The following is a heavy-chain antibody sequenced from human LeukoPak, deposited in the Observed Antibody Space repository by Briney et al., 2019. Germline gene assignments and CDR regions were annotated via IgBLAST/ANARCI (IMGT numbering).Heavy chain of an antibody. J-gene: IGHJ5*02. Sequence: PGGSLRLSCVASAFTFSIYTMNWVRQAPGKGLEWVSTIIGSGGGTYYADSVKGRFTISRDNSKNTLYLQMNSLRAEDTAVYYCAKLSVVVAAANWFDPWGQGTLVTVSS. V-gene: IGHV3-23*01. D-gene: IGHD2-15*01. CDR3: AKLSVVVAAANWFDP. CDR1: AFTFSIYT. CDR2: IIGSGGGT.